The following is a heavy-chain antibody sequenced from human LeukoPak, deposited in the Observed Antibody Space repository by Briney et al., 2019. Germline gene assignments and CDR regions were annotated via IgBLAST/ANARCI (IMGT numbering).Heavy chain of an antibody. D-gene: IGHD3-10*01. CDR3: TTDRDYYGSGSYLVGYYYMDV. CDR1: GFTFSNAW. V-gene: IGHV3-15*01. CDR2: IKSKADGGTT. J-gene: IGHJ6*03. Sequence: GGSLRLSCAASGFTFSNAWMSWVRQAPGKGLEWVGRIKSKADGGTTDYAAPVKGRFTISRDDSKNTLYLQMNSLKTEDTAVYYCTTDRDYYGSGSYLVGYYYMDVWGKGTTVTISS.